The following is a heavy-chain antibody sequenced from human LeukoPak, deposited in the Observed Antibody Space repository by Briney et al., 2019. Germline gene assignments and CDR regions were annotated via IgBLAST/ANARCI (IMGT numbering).Heavy chain of an antibody. CDR1: GFSLSTRGMC. Sequence: SGPALLKPTQTLTLTCTFSGFSLSTRGMCVSWIRQPPGKALEWLARIDWDDDKYYSTSLKTRLTISTDTSKNQVILTMTNMDPVDTATYYCARTSGNSDSFDIWGQGTMVTVSS. D-gene: IGHD2/OR15-2a*01. CDR3: ARTSGNSDSFDI. CDR2: IDWDDDK. J-gene: IGHJ3*02. V-gene: IGHV2-70*11.